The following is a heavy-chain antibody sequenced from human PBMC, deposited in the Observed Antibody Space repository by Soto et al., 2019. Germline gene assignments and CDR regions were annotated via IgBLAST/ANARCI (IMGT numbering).Heavy chain of an antibody. D-gene: IGHD3-3*01. V-gene: IGHV3-30*03. CDR1: GFTFSSYG. CDR3: VRNYDFWSGYLRGYFDY. CDR2: ISYDGSNK. J-gene: IGHJ4*02. Sequence: PGGSLRLSCAASGFTFSSYGMHWVRQAPGKGLEWVAVISYDGSNKYYADSVKGRFTISRDNSKNTLYLQMNSLRAEDTAVYYCVRNYDFWSGYLRGYFDYWGQGTLVTVSS.